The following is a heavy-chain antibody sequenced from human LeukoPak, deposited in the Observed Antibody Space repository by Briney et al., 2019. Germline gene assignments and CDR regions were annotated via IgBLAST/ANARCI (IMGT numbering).Heavy chain of an antibody. J-gene: IGHJ6*03. Sequence: PSETLSLTCTVSGGSISSYYWSWIRQPPGKGLEWIGYIYYSGSTNYNPSLKSRVTISVDTSKNQFSLKLSSVTAAATAVYYCARVLGGYYGYYYYYMDVWGRGTTVTVSS. V-gene: IGHV4-59*01. D-gene: IGHD3-22*01. CDR1: GGSISSYY. CDR3: ARVLGGYYGYYYYYMDV. CDR2: IYYSGST.